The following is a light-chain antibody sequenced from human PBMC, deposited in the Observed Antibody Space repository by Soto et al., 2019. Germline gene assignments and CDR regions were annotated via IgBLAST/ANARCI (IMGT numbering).Light chain of an antibody. J-gene: IGLJ3*02. CDR2: EVS. Sequence: QSALTQPASVSGSPGQSITISCTGTSSDVGDYNYVSWYQQHPGKAPKLMIYEVSNRPSGVSNRFSGSNSTNAASLTTSRLPAGDEADYYCSSYTSSSTWVFGGGTKLTVL. V-gene: IGLV2-14*03. CDR1: SSDVGDYNY. CDR3: SSYTSSSTWV.